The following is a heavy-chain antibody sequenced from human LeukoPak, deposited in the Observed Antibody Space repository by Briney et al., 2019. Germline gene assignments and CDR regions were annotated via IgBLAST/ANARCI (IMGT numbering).Heavy chain of an antibody. D-gene: IGHD6-19*01. CDR1: GFTFSSYA. Sequence: GGSLRLSCAASGFTFSSYAMHWVRQAPGKGLEYVSSISSNGGSTYYANSVKGRFTISRDNSKNTLYLQMGSLRADDMAVYYCAREHSSGWYNSWGQGTLVTVSS. CDR2: ISSNGGST. CDR3: AREHSSGWYNS. V-gene: IGHV3-64*01. J-gene: IGHJ5*01.